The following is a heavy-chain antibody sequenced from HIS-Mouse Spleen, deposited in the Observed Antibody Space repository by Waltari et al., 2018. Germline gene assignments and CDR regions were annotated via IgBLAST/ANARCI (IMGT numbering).Heavy chain of an antibody. CDR2: IYYSGST. J-gene: IGHJ2*01. CDR3: AREIPYSSSWYDWYFDL. V-gene: IGHV4-39*07. Sequence: QLQLQESGPGLVKPSETLSLTCTVSGGSISSSSYYWGWIRQPPGKGLGWIGSIYYSGSTYYNPYRKSRVTISVDTSKNQFSLKLSSVTAADTAVYYCAREIPYSSSWYDWYFDLWGRGTLVTVSS. D-gene: IGHD6-13*01. CDR1: GGSISSSSYY.